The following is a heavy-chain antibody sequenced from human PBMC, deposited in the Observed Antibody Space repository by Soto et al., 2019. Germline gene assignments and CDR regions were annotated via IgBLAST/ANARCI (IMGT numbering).Heavy chain of an antibody. D-gene: IGHD4-4*01. V-gene: IGHV1-69*13. CDR2: IIPIFGTA. J-gene: IGHJ6*02. CDR1: GGTFSSYA. Sequence: SVNVSCKASGGTFSSYAISWVRQAPGQGLEWMGGIIPIFGTANYAQKFQGRVTITADESTSTAYMELSSLRSEDTAVYYCASNYEDYYYGMDVWGQGTTVTVSS. CDR3: ASNYEDYYYGMDV.